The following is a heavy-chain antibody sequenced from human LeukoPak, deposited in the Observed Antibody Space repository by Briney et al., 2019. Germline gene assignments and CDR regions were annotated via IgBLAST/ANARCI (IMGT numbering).Heavy chain of an antibody. CDR1: VLTFSSYA. V-gene: IGHV3-23*01. Sequence: GGSLRLSCAASVLTFSSYAMSWVRQAPGKGLEWVSTISGSGGSTYYADSVKGRFTVSRDSSKNTLYLQMNSLRAEDTAIYYCAKGEYSSGAEYFQHWGQGTLVTVSS. CDR3: AKGEYSSGAEYFQH. D-gene: IGHD6-25*01. CDR2: ISGSGGST. J-gene: IGHJ1*01.